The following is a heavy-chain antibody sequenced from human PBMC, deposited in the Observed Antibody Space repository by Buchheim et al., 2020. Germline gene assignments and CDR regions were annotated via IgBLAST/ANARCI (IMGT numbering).Heavy chain of an antibody. J-gene: IGHJ4*02. CDR1: GFTFTSYW. D-gene: IGHD6-25*01. CDR3: ARAIIAASFDY. Sequence: EVQLVESGGGLVQPGGSLRLSCAASGFTFTSYWMHWVRQAPGKGLGWVARINIDGSITTHADSVKGRFTTSRDNAKNTLYLQMNSLRAEDSAIYYCARAIIAASFDYWGQGTL. CDR2: INIDGSIT. V-gene: IGHV3-74*03.